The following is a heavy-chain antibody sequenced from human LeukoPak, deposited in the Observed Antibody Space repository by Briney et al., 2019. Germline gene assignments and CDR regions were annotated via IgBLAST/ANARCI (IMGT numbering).Heavy chain of an antibody. J-gene: IGHJ4*02. D-gene: IGHD1-26*01. CDR3: ARGPIGGLRKGFDI. Sequence: ASVKVSCKASGNTFAGYYVHWVRQAPGQGLEWMGWINTHNGATNYAQHFQGRVTMTTDTSVTTAYMDLDGLISDDAAVYFCARGPIGGLRKGFDIWGQGTLVTVSS. CDR1: GNTFAGYY. CDR2: INTHNGAT. V-gene: IGHV1-2*02.